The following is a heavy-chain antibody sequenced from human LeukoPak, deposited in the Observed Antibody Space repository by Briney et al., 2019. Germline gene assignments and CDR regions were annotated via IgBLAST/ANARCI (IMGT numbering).Heavy chain of an antibody. V-gene: IGHV4-59*01. J-gene: IGHJ3*02. CDR1: GGSISSYY. CDR3: AREVLFVLIDI. CDR2: IYYSGST. Sequence: SETLSLTCTVSGGSISSYYWSWIRQPPGKGLEWLGYIYYSGSTNYNPSLKSRVTISVDTSKNQFSLKLSSVTAADTAVYYCAREVLFVLIDIWGQGTMVTVSS. D-gene: IGHD2-8*02.